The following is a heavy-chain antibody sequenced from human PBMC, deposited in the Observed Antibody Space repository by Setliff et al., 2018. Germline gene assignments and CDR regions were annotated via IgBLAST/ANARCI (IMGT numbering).Heavy chain of an antibody. Sequence: GASVKVSCKASGHIFNSYGISWVRQAPGQGLEWLGWISSYHGRTGYAQRFQESLRDPPDTSTNTADMDLRSLRSDDTAVYYCERLVRYCTTTSCQRTSGDDFWGQGTLVTVSS. CDR2: ISSYHGRT. CDR1: GHIFNSYG. D-gene: IGHD2-2*01. V-gene: IGHV1-18*01. J-gene: IGHJ4*02. CDR3: ERLVRYCTTTSCQRTSGDDF.